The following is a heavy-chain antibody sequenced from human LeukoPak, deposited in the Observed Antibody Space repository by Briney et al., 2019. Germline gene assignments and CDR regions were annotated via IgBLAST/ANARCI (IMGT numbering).Heavy chain of an antibody. CDR1: GGSISSYY. V-gene: IGHV4-59*01. CDR3: AGSSSGYFHY. CDR2: IYYSGST. J-gene: IGHJ1*01. Sequence: SETLSLTCTVSGGSISSYYWNWIRQPPGKGLEWIGYIYYSGSTNYNPSFKSRVTISVDTSKNQFSLKLSSVTAADTAVYYCAGSSSGYFHYWGQGTLVTVSS. D-gene: IGHD2-2*01.